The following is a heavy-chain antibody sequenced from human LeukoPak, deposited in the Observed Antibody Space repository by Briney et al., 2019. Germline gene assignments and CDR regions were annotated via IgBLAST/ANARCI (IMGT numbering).Heavy chain of an antibody. J-gene: IGHJ5*02. CDR3: AKDLYDNDRYNYFDP. Sequence: GRSLRLSCAASGFTLSTCGMHWVRQAPGKGLEWVAMISHDGNSKQYADFAKGRFTISRDNSKNTLYLEMDSLRTEDTAVYHCAKDLYDNDRYNYFDPWGQGALVTVSS. D-gene: IGHD5-24*01. CDR2: ISHDGNSK. V-gene: IGHV3-30*18. CDR1: GFTLSTCG.